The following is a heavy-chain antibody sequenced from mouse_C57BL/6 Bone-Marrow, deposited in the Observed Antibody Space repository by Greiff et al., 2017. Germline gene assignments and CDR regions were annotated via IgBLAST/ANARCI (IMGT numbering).Heavy chain of an antibody. CDR3: VSPFYYYGSSHLAWFAY. D-gene: IGHD1-1*01. V-gene: IGHV14-3*01. CDR2: IDPANGNT. Sequence: EVQLQQSVAELVRPGASVKLSCTASGFNIKNTYMHWVKQRPEQGLEWIGRIDPANGNTKYAPKFQGKATITADTSSNTAYLQLSSLTSEDTAIYYCVSPFYYYGSSHLAWFAYWGQGTLVTVSA. CDR1: GFNIKNTY. J-gene: IGHJ3*01.